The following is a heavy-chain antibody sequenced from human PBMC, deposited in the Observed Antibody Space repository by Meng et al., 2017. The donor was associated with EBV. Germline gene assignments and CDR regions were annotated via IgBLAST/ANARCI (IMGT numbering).Heavy chain of an antibody. CDR3: ARDRWEPKGKGWFDP. Sequence: AQLVMSGAVVKKPWSSVNVACKASGGTFSSYAIRWVRQAPGQGLEWMGGIIPIFGTANYAQKFQGRVTITADKSTSTDYMELSSLRSEDTAVYYCARDRWEPKGKGWFDPWGQGTLVTVSS. V-gene: IGHV1-69*06. J-gene: IGHJ5*02. D-gene: IGHD1-26*01. CDR1: GGTFSSYA. CDR2: IIPIFGTA.